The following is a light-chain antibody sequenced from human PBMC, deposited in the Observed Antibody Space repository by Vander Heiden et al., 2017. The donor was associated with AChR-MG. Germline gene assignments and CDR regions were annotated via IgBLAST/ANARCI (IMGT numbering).Light chain of an antibody. J-gene: IGKJ4*01. Sequence: DVVMTHSPLSPPVTLGQPASTSCRSSQSLVHSDGNTYMNWFQQTPGRSPRRLIYKVSNQGSGVPDRFSGSGSGTDFTLKISRVEAEDVGVYYCMQGTHWLSLTFGGGTKVEIK. CDR1: QSLVHSDGNTY. CDR2: KVS. V-gene: IGKV2-30*02. CDR3: MQGTHWLSLT.